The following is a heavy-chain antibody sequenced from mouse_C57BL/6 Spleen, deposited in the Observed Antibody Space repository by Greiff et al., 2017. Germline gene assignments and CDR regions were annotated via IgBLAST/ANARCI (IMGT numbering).Heavy chain of an antibody. CDR1: GYTFTSYW. D-gene: IGHD2-5*01. CDR3: ARSDYSNYDY. V-gene: IGHV1-61*01. J-gene: IGHJ2*01. CDR2: IYPSDSET. Sequence: QVQLQQPGAELVRPGSSVKLSCKASGYTFTSYWMDWVKQRPGQGLEWIGNIYPSDSETHYNQKFKDKATLTVDKSSSTAYMQLSSLTSEDSAVYYCARSDYSNYDYWGQGTTRTVSS.